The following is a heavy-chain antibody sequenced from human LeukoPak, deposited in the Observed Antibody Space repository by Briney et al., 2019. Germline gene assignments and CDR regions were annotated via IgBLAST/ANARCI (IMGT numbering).Heavy chain of an antibody. D-gene: IGHD3-10*01. CDR2: IRYDGNDK. Sequence: PGGPLTLPCAASVFTFNYYGFHGARKAPGRGLEWVAYIRYDGNDKYYEKSVKGRLTISKDTFRDTLYLQMNTLRLEDTAVYYCAKDLMRDRWFGESWGQGTLVTVSS. CDR1: VFTFNYYG. V-gene: IGHV3-30*02. J-gene: IGHJ5*02. CDR3: AKDLMRDRWFGES.